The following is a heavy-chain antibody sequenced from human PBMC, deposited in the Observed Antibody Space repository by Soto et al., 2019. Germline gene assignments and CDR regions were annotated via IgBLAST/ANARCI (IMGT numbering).Heavy chain of an antibody. CDR3: ARVQYYDSSGYYFHGMDV. V-gene: IGHV1-69*13. CDR1: GGTFSSYS. J-gene: IGHJ6*02. Sequence: SVKVFCKASGGTFSSYSMSWVRQAPGQGLECMGGIIPIFGTANYAQKFQGRVTITADESTSTAYMELSSLRSEDTAVYYCARVQYYDSSGYYFHGMDVWGQGTTVTVSS. CDR2: IIPIFGTA. D-gene: IGHD3-22*01.